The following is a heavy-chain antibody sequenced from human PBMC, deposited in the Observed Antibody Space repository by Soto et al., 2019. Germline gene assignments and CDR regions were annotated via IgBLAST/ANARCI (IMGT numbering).Heavy chain of an antibody. J-gene: IGHJ3*02. Sequence: EVQLVESGGGLVQPGRSLRLSCAASGFTFDDYAMHWVGQAPGRGLEWVSGISWNSGSIGYADSVKGRFTISRDNAKNSLYLQMNSLRAEDTALYYCAKDYQIRDYGDYFGAFDIWGQGTMVTVSS. D-gene: IGHD4-17*01. CDR3: AKDYQIRDYGDYFGAFDI. V-gene: IGHV3-9*01. CDR1: GFTFDDYA. CDR2: ISWNSGSI.